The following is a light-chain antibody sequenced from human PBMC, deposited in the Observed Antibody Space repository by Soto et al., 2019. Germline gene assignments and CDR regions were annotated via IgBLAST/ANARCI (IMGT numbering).Light chain of an antibody. V-gene: IGKV3D-15*01. CDR2: GAS. CDR3: QQYNNWPPLT. Sequence: IVMTQSPATLSVSPWERATLSCRASQSVSSNLAWYQQKPGQAPRLLIYGASTRATGIPARFSGSGSGTEFTLTISSLQSEDFAVYYCQQYNNWPPLTFGGGTKVDIK. J-gene: IGKJ4*01. CDR1: QSVSSN.